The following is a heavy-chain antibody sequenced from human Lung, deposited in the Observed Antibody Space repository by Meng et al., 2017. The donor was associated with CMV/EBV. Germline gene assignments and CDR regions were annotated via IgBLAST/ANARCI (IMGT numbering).Heavy chain of an antibody. J-gene: IGHJ4*02. CDR1: GGTLSSDA. CDR2: IIPILGIV. V-gene: IGHV1-69*10. Sequence: VASKASGGTLSSDARSWVRQAPGQGLEWMGDIIPILGIVNYAQKFRGRVTITADRATGTAYMELSSLRSEDTAVYYCARTLGSYYDYWGQGTLVTVSS. CDR3: ARTLGSYYDY. D-gene: IGHD1-26*01.